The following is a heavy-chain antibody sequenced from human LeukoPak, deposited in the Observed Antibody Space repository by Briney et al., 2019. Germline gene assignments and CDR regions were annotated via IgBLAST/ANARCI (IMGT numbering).Heavy chain of an antibody. D-gene: IGHD3-22*01. V-gene: IGHV4-34*01. CDR3: ARGRAWYYYDSSGYYFDY. Sequence: SETLSLTCAVYGGSFSGYYWSWIRQPPGKGLEWIGESNHSGSTNYNPSLKSRVTISVDTSKNQFSLKLSSVTAADTAVYYCARGRAWYYYDSSGYYFDYWGQGTLVTVSS. J-gene: IGHJ4*02. CDR1: GGSFSGYY. CDR2: SNHSGST.